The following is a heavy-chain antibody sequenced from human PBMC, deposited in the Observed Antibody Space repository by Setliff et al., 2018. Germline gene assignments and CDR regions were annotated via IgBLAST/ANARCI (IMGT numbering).Heavy chain of an antibody. CDR1: GYTFTSSG. Sequence: SVKVSCKASGYTFTSSGITWVRQAPGQGLEWMGAIIPIFGTPNYAQKFQDRVTITAGVSTSTAYMELSSLRSDDTAVYYCARDGAYCSGGSCYSFDYWGQGTPVTVSS. V-gene: IGHV1-69*13. D-gene: IGHD2-15*01. CDR3: ARDGAYCSGGSCYSFDY. CDR2: IIPIFGTP. J-gene: IGHJ4*02.